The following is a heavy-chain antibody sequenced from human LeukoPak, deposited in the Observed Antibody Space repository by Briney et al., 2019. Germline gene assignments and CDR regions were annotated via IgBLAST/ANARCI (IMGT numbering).Heavy chain of an antibody. Sequence: GGSLRLSCAASGFTFSSYWMHWVRQAPGKGLVWVSRVNSVASSTDYADSVKGRFTSARDNVKNTLYLQMNSLRADDTAVYYCASGGPLTGDPLSFDSWGQGTLVTVSS. CDR1: GFTFSSYW. J-gene: IGHJ4*02. D-gene: IGHD7-27*01. V-gene: IGHV3-74*01. CDR2: VNSVASST. CDR3: ASGGPLTGDPLSFDS.